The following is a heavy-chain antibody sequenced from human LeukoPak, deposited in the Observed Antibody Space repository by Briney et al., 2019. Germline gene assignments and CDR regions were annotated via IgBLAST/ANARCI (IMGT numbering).Heavy chain of an antibody. CDR3: AKDSDYDFWSGPVDY. V-gene: IGHV3-23*01. Sequence: PGGSLRLSCAASGFTFSSYAMSWVRQAPGKGLEWVSAISGGGGSTYYADSVKGRFTISRDNSKNTLYLQMNSLRAEDTAVYYCAKDSDYDFWSGPVDYWGQGTLVTVSS. CDR2: ISGGGGST. J-gene: IGHJ4*02. CDR1: GFTFSSYA. D-gene: IGHD3-3*01.